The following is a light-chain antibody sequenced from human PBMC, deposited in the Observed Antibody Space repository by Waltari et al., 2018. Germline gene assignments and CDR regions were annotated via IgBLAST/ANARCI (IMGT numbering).Light chain of an antibody. J-gene: IGKJ2*01. CDR3: HQYYTTPYT. V-gene: IGKV4-1*01. CDR2: WAS. Sequence: DIVMTQSPDSLAVSLGERATIPCTSSQTVLYSSTNKNYLAWYQQKPGQPPKLLILWASTRESWVPDRFSGSGSGTDFTLTVSSLQAEDVAVYYCHQYYTTPYTFGQGTKLEIK. CDR1: QTVLYSSTNKNY.